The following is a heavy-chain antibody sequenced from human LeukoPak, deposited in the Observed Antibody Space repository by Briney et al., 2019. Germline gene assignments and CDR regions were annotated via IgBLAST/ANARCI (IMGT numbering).Heavy chain of an antibody. CDR1: GYTFTSYG. J-gene: IGHJ6*03. CDR2: ISAYNGNT. CDR3: ARENIDSSGWSSYYYYYYMDV. Sequence: GASVKVSCKASGYTFTSYGISWVRQAPGQGLERMGWISAYNGNTNYAQKFQGRVTITADESTSTAYMELSSLRSEDTAVYYCARENIDSSGWSSYYYYYYMDVWGKGTTVTISS. V-gene: IGHV1-18*01. D-gene: IGHD6-19*01.